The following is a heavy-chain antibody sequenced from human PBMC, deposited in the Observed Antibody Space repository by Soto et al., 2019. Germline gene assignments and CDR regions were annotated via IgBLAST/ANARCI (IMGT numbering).Heavy chain of an antibody. J-gene: IGHJ5*02. Sequence: GSLRLSCAASGFTFSSYWMSWVRQAPGKGLEWVANIKQDGSEKYYVDSVKGRFTISRDNAKNSLYLQMNSLRAEDTAVYYCARDVRFLEWLPINWFDPWGQGTLVTVSS. V-gene: IGHV3-7*03. D-gene: IGHD3-3*01. CDR1: GFTFSSYW. CDR3: ARDVRFLEWLPINWFDP. CDR2: IKQDGSEK.